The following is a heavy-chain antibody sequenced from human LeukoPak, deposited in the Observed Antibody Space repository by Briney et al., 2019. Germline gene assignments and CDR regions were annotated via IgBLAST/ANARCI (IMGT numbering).Heavy chain of an antibody. J-gene: IGHJ6*03. CDR1: GFTFSSYG. Sequence: PGGSLRLSCAASGFTFSSYGMHWVRQAPGKGLEWVAVISYDGSDKYYADSVKGRFTISRDNSKNTLYLQMNSLRAEDTAVYYCAKVSARYYYYYYMDVWGKGTTVTVSS. CDR3: AKVSARYYYYYYMDV. CDR2: ISYDGSDK. V-gene: IGHV3-30*18.